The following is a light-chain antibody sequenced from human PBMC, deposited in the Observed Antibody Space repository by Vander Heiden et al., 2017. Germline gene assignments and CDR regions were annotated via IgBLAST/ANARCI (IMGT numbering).Light chain of an antibody. Sequence: DIHMTQSPSTLSASVGDRVTITCRASQSISSWLAWYQQKPGNAPKLLIYKASRFSGSGSGTEFTLTISSLQPDDFATYYCQQYNSYSYTFGQGTKLEIK. V-gene: IGKV1-5*03. CDR1: QSISSW. J-gene: IGKJ2*01. CDR2: KA. CDR3: QQYNSYSYT.